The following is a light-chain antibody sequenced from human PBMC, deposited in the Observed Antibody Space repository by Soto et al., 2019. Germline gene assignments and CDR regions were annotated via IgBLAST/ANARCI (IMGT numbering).Light chain of an antibody. CDR3: SSYRSVGSLV. Sequence: QSVLTQPASVSGPPGQSITISCTGTSSDVGGYKYVSWYQQRPGKAPKVMIYEVSNRPSGVSDRFSGSKSGNTASLTISGLQADDEADYYCSSYRSVGSLVFGTGTKVTVL. CDR2: EVS. V-gene: IGLV2-14*01. CDR1: SSDVGGYKY. J-gene: IGLJ1*01.